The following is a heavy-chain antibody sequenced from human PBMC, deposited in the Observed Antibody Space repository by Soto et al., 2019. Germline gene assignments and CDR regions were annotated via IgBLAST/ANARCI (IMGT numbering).Heavy chain of an antibody. CDR1: GGSISSGGYY. Sequence: QVQLQESGPGLVKPSQTLSLTCTVSGGSISSGGYYWSWIRQHPGKGLEWIGYIYYSGSTYYNPSLKSRVTISVDTSKNQFSLKLSSVTAADTDVYYCAREGYSVYDISFNYYYYGMDVWGQGTTVTVSS. V-gene: IGHV4-31*03. J-gene: IGHJ6*02. CDR3: AREGYSVYDISFNYYYYGMDV. CDR2: IYYSGST. D-gene: IGHD5-12*01.